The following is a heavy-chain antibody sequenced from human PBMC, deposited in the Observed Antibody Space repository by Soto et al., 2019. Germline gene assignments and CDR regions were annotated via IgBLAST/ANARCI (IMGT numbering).Heavy chain of an antibody. J-gene: IGHJ6*03. CDR1: SGSISSSNW. D-gene: IGHD2-2*01. V-gene: IGHV4-4*02. CDR3: ARVLTAIVVVPAVYYYYYYMDV. Sequence: QVQLQESGPGLVKPSGTLSLTCAVSSGSISSSNWWSWVRQPPGKGLEWIGEIYHSGSTNYNPSLKSRVTMSVEKTKNQFSLKLSSVTAAEAAADYCARVLTAIVVVPAVYYYYYYMDVWGKGTTVTVSS. CDR2: IYHSGST.